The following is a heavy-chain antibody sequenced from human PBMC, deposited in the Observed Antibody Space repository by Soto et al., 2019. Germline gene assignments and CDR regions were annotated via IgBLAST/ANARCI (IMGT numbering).Heavy chain of an antibody. Sequence: PSETLSLTCAVYGGSFSGYYWSWIRQPPGKGLEWIGEINHSGSTNYNPSLKSRVTISVDTSKNQFSLKLSSVTAADTAVYYCARDERCSSTSCRNKKRFDPWGQGTLVTVSS. CDR2: INHSGST. J-gene: IGHJ5*02. D-gene: IGHD2-2*01. CDR3: ARDERCSSTSCRNKKRFDP. CDR1: GGSFSGYY. V-gene: IGHV4-34*01.